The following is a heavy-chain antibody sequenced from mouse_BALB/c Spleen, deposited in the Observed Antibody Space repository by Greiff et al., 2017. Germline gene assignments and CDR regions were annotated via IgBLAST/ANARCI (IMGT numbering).Heavy chain of an antibody. Sequence: EVQLVESGPGLVKPSQSLSLTCSVTGYSITSGYYWNWIRQFPGNKLEWMGYISYDGSNNYNPSLKNRISITRDTSKNQFFLKLNSVTTEDTATYYCAREEGLLGPNYYAMDYWGQGTSVTVSS. V-gene: IGHV3-6*02. J-gene: IGHJ4*01. CDR2: ISYDGSN. D-gene: IGHD2-10*01. CDR3: AREEGLLGPNYYAMDY. CDR1: GYSITSGYY.